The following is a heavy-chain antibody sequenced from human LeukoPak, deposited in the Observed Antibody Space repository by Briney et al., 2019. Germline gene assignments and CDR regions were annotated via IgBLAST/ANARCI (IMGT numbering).Heavy chain of an antibody. CDR2: MSSNVNKI. CDR3: TRELLSLHQGLDS. V-gene: IGHV3-21*01. Sequence: GGSLSLSCAASGFTFSSHTMNWVRQAPGKGLEWVSCMSSNVNKIYYAESVRGRFTVSRDNAGNSLSLQMDSLRAEDTAVYYCTRELLSLHQGLDSWGQGTLVTVSS. J-gene: IGHJ5*01. CDR1: GFTFSSHT. D-gene: IGHD2/OR15-2a*01.